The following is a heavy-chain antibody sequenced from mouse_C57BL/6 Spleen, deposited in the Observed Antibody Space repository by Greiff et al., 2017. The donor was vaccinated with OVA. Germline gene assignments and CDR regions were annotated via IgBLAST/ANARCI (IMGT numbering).Heavy chain of an antibody. CDR2: IDPSDSYT. J-gene: IGHJ3*01. CDR1: GYTFTSYW. CDR3: ARGLGRGFAY. Sequence: QVQLQQPGAELVMPGASVKLSCKASGYTFTSYWMHWVKQRPGQGLEWIGEIDPSDSYTNYHQKFKGKSTLTVDKSSSTAYMQLSSLTSEDSAVYYCARGLGRGFAYWGQGTLVTVSA. V-gene: IGHV1-69*01. D-gene: IGHD4-1*01.